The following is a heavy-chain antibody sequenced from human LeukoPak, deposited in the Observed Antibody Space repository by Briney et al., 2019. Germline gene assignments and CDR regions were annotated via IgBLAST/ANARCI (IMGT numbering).Heavy chain of an antibody. CDR3: AGSGPVDY. D-gene: IGHD2-15*01. CDR2: ISSTSSYI. V-gene: IGHV3-21*05. CDR1: GFTFSSYN. Sequence: GGSLRLSCAVSGFTFSSYNMHWVRQAPGKGPEWVSHISSTSSYIYYADSVKGRFTISRDNSKNTLYLQMNSLRAEDTAVYYCAGSGPVDYWGQGTLVTVSS. J-gene: IGHJ4*02.